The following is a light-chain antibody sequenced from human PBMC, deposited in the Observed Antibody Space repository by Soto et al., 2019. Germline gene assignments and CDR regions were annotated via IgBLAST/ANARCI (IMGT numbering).Light chain of an antibody. CDR3: QHYNFWPHT. V-gene: IGKV3-15*01. CDR2: RAS. CDR1: RSVRDN. J-gene: IGKJ2*01. Sequence: EILLAQSPATPAVSPGEGATLSCRASRSVRDNLAWYQQKPGQAPRLFIYRASTRATGVPARFSGSGSGTEFTLTISSLQSEDVSVYFCQHYNFWPHTFGQGTKVDIK.